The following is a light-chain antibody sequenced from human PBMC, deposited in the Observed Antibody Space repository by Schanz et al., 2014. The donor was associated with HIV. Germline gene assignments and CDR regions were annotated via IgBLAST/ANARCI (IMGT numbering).Light chain of an antibody. CDR2: LGS. CDR3: MQALQTPLT. V-gene: IGKV2-28*01. J-gene: IGKJ4*01. CDR1: QSLLHSNGYNY. Sequence: DIVMPQSPLSLPVPPGEPASISCRSSQSLLHSNGYNYLDWYLQKPGQSPQLLIYLGSNRASGVPDRFSGSGSGTDFTLKISRVEAEDVGVYYCMQALQTPLTFGGGTKVDMK.